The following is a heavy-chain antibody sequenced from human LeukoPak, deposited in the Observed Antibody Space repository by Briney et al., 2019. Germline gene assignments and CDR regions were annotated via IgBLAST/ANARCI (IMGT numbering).Heavy chain of an antibody. D-gene: IGHD3-16*02. CDR2: IYYSGST. CDR1: GGSISSSSYY. V-gene: IGHV4-39*01. J-gene: IGHJ4*02. Sequence: PSETLSLTCTVSGGSISSSSYYWGWIRQPPGKGLEWIGSIYYSGSTYYNPSLKSRVTISVDTSKNQFSLKLSSVTAADTAVYYCASLGENYDYVWGSYRPDYWGQGTLVTVSS. CDR3: ASLGENYDYVWGSYRPDY.